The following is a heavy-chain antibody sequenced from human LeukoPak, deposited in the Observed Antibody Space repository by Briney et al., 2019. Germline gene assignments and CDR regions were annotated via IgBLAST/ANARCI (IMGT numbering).Heavy chain of an antibody. CDR1: GFTFSSYG. Sequence: GGSLRLSCAASGFTFSSYGMHWVRQAPGKGLEWVAFIRYDGSNKYYADSVKGRFTISRDNSKNTLYLQMNSLRAEETAVYYCASLWFGELFGFDYWGQGTLVTVSS. D-gene: IGHD3-10*01. CDR3: ASLWFGELFGFDY. V-gene: IGHV3-30*02. J-gene: IGHJ4*02. CDR2: IRYDGSNK.